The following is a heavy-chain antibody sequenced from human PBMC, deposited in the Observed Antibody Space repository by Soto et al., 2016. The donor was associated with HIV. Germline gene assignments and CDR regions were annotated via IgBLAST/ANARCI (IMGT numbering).Heavy chain of an antibody. V-gene: IGHV4-4*02. Sequence: QVQLQESGPGLVKPSGTLSLTCAVSGGSISSSNWWSWVRQPPDKGLEWIGEIYHSGSTNYNPSLKSQVTISVDKSKNQFSLKLSSVTAADTAVYYCARIQRYYYDSSGYSKGLNYFDYWGQGTLVTVSS. J-gene: IGHJ4*02. D-gene: IGHD3-22*01. CDR3: ARIQRYYYDSSGYSKGLNYFDY. CDR2: IYHSGST. CDR1: GGSISSSNW.